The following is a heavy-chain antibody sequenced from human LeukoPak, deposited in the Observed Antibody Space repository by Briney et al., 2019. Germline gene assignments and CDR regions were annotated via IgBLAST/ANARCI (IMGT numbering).Heavy chain of an antibody. D-gene: IGHD3-22*01. V-gene: IGHV3-23*01. J-gene: IGHJ4*02. Sequence: PGGSLRLSCAASGFTFSSYVMSWVRQAPGKGLEWVSIINGSGGSTYYEDSVKGRFTISRDNSKNTLYLQMNSLRAEDTAVYYCAKGPASGSYYYFDYWGQGTLVTVSS. CDR2: INGSGGST. CDR3: AKGPASGSYYYFDY. CDR1: GFTFSSYV.